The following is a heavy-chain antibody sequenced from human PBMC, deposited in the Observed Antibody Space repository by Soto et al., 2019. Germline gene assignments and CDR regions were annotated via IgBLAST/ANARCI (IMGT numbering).Heavy chain of an antibody. CDR1: GFTVSSNY. CDR2: ISSSGSTI. V-gene: IGHV3-11*01. CDR3: ARVIQPHPPFSYYMDV. D-gene: IGHD2-2*01. J-gene: IGHJ6*03. Sequence: GGSLRLSCAASGFTVSSNYMSWIRQAPGKGLEWVSYISSSGSTIYYADSVKGRFTISRDNAKNSLYLQMNSLRAEDTAVYYCARVIQPHPPFSYYMDVWGKGTTVTVSS.